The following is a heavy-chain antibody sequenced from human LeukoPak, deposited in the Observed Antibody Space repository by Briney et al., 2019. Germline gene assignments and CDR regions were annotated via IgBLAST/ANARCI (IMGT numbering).Heavy chain of an antibody. CDR1: GGTFNTNH. V-gene: IGHV1-69*06. Sequence: ASVKVSCKASGGTFNTNHISWVRQVPGQGLEWMGGIIPIFDANYAEKFQGRVTLTADMSTTTAYMELSSLRSEDTAVYYCARASGKYYAPDSWGQGTLVTVSS. CDR3: ARASGKYYAPDS. CDR2: IIPIFDA. J-gene: IGHJ4*02. D-gene: IGHD3-10*01.